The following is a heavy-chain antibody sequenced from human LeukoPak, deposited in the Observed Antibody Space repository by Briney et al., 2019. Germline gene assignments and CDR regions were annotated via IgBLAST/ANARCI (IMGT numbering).Heavy chain of an antibody. CDR2: ISGSGSST. CDR3: AKEMPTICAFDF. V-gene: IGHV3-23*01. J-gene: IGHJ3*01. Sequence: GGSLRLSCAASGFTFSDYAMSWVRQAPGKGLEWVSVISGSGSSTYYADSVKGRFTISRDNSKKTQYLQMNSLRCEDTAVYYCAKEMPTICAFDFWGKGTMVTVSS. CDR1: GFTFSDYA. D-gene: IGHD5-24*01.